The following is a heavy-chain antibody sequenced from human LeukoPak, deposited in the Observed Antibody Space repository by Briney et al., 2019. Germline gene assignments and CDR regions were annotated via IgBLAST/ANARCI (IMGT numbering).Heavy chain of an antibody. CDR3: ARRILAYCGGDCYSATFDY. Sequence: GESLKISCKGSGYSFTSYWISWVRQMPGKGLEWMGRIDPSDSYTNYSPSFQGHVTISADKSISTAYLQWSSLKASDTAMYYRARRILAYCGGDCYSATFDYWGQGTLVTVSS. CDR1: GYSFTSYW. D-gene: IGHD2-21*02. V-gene: IGHV5-10-1*01. J-gene: IGHJ4*02. CDR2: IDPSDSYT.